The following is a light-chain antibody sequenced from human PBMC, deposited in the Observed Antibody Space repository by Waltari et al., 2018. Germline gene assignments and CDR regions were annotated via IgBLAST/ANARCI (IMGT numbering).Light chain of an antibody. CDR2: EVT. V-gene: IGLV2-23*02. CDR3: CSHAGSRTLV. J-gene: IGLJ2*01. CDR1: SSDVGSYNL. Sequence: QSALTQPASVSGSPGQSITISCTATSSDVGSYNLVSWYQHHPGKAPKVMIYEVTKRPSWVSNRFSSSKSGNTASLTISGLQAEDEADYYCCSHAGSRTLVFGGGTKLTVL.